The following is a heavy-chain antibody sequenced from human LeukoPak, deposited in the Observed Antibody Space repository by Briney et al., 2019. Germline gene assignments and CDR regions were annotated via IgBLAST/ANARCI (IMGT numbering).Heavy chain of an antibody. D-gene: IGHD3-16*01. V-gene: IGHV4-34*01. J-gene: IGHJ4*02. CDR2: INHSGST. Sequence: SETLSLTCAVYGGSFSGYYWSWIRQPPGKGLEWIGEINHSGSTNYNPSLKSRVTISVDTSKNQFSLKLSSVTAADTAVYYSARGRVGYDYVWGSHYSPYFDYWGQGTLVTVSS. CDR1: GGSFSGYY. CDR3: ARGRVGYDYVWGSHYSPYFDY.